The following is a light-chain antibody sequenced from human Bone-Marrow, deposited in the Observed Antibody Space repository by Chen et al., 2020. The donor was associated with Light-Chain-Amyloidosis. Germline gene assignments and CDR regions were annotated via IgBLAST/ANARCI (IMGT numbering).Light chain of an antibody. J-gene: IGLJ1*01. CDR3: QTYANATHV. Sequence: QPVLTQPPSASGAPGQTVTILCPGSSSNIGAGNDVHWYQQLPGTTPKILIYGNTNRLSGVPSRFSGSKSGTSASLVISGLQPDDEADYHCQTYANATHVFGTGTKVIVL. CDR2: GNT. V-gene: IGLV1-40*01. CDR1: SSNIGAGND.